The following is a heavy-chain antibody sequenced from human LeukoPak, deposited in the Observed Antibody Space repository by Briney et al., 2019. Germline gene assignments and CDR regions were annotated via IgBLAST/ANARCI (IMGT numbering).Heavy chain of an antibody. J-gene: IGHJ3*02. Sequence: GESLQISCQGSGYGFTSYWIGWVRQMPGKGLEWMGIIYPGDSDTRYSPSFQGQVTISADKSISTAYLQWSSLKASDTAMYYCARLEYCSGGSCSYAFDIWGQGTMVTVSS. CDR1: GYGFTSYW. CDR3: ARLEYCSGGSCSYAFDI. D-gene: IGHD2-15*01. CDR2: IYPGDSDT. V-gene: IGHV5-51*01.